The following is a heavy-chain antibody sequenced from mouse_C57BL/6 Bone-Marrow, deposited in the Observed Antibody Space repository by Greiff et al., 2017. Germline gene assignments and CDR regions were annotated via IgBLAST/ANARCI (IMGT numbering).Heavy chain of an antibody. D-gene: IGHD1-1*01. CDR1: GFTISDYY. Sequence: EVKLQESGGGLVQPGGSLKLSCAASGFTISDYYMYWVRQTPEKRLECVAYISNGGGSSYYPDTVKGRFTISRDNANNTLYLQMRRLKSEDTTMYYCARLGSTTVEVAYWGQGTLVTVSA. V-gene: IGHV5-12*01. CDR2: ISNGGGSS. J-gene: IGHJ3*01. CDR3: ARLGSTTVEVAY.